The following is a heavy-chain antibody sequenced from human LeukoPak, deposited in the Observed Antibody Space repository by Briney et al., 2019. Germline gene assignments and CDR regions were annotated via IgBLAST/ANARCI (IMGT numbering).Heavy chain of an antibody. V-gene: IGHV1-2*02. CDR3: ARDLFTYGSGNYFDY. J-gene: IGHJ4*02. CDR1: GYTFTGYY. CDR2: INPNSGGT. Sequence: ASVKVSCKASGYTFTGYYMHWVRQAPGQGLERMGWINPNSGGTNYAQKFQGRVTMTRDTSISTAYMELSRLRSDDTAVYYCARDLFTYGSGNYFDYWGQGTLVTVSS. D-gene: IGHD3-10*01.